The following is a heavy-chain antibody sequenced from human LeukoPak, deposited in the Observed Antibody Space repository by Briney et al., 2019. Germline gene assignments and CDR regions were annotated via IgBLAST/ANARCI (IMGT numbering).Heavy chain of an antibody. CDR3: ARYSSSWYPFDY. J-gene: IGHJ4*02. D-gene: IGHD6-13*01. CDR2: IYYSGST. Sequence: PSETLSLTCTVSGGSISSSSYYWGWIRQPPGKGLEWIGSIYYSGSTYYNPSLKSRVTISVDTSKNQFSLKLSSVTAADTAVYYCARYSSSWYPFDYWGQGTLVTVSS. V-gene: IGHV4-39*01. CDR1: GGSISSSSYY.